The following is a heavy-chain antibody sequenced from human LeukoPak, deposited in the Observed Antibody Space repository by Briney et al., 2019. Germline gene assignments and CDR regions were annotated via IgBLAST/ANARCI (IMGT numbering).Heavy chain of an antibody. J-gene: IGHJ4*02. Sequence: PGGSLRLSCAASGFTFSSYAMHCVRQAPGKGLEWVAVISYDGNNKYYADSVKGRFTISRDNSKNTLYLQMNSLRPEDTAVYYCARSRRRELLGTYFDYWGQGTLVTVSS. CDR3: ARSRRRELLGTYFDY. CDR2: ISYDGNNK. D-gene: IGHD1-26*01. CDR1: GFTFSSYA. V-gene: IGHV3-30*04.